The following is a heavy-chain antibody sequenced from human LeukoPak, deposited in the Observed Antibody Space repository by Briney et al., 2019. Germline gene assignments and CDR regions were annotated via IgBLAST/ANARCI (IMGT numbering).Heavy chain of an antibody. CDR3: ARGADSNSNWFDP. D-gene: IGHD4-11*01. CDR1: GYTFTGYY. V-gene: IGHV1-2*06. J-gene: IGHJ5*02. CDR2: INPKSGET. Sequence: ASVKVSCKASGYTFTGYYMHWVRQAPGQGLEWMGRINPKSGETIYAQSFQGRVTMTRDTSINTACMELSRLRSDDTAVYYCARGADSNSNWFDPWGQGTLITVSS.